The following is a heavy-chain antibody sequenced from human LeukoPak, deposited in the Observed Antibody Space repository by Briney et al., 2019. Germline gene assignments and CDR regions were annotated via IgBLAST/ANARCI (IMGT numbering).Heavy chain of an antibody. CDR1: GFIFNNYA. J-gene: IGHJ2*01. V-gene: IGHV3-23*01. D-gene: IGHD3-3*01. Sequence: GGSLRLSCAVSGFIFNNYAMSWVRQSPGKGLEWVSAISGSGDSTFYADSVKGRFTLSRDNSKNTLNLQMDSLRAEDTAVYYCVKETDGDITIFGVVPPRYFDLWGRGTLVTVSS. CDR3: VKETDGDITIFGVVPPRYFDL. CDR2: ISGSGDST.